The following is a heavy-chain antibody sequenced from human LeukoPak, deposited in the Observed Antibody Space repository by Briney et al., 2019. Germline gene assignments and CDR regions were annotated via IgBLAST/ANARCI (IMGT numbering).Heavy chain of an antibody. CDR2: IKQDGSEK. V-gene: IGHV3-7*01. D-gene: IGHD2-15*01. CDR1: GFTFSSYW. J-gene: IGHJ4*02. CDR3: AREGLTVVAALDY. Sequence: PGGSLRLSCAASGFTFSSYWMSWVRQAPGKGLEWVANIKQDGSEKYYVDSVKGRFTISRDNAKNSLYLQMNSLRAEDTAVYYCAREGLTVVAALDYWGQGTLVTVSS.